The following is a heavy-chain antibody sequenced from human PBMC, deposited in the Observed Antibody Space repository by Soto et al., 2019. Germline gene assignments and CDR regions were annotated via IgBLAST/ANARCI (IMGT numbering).Heavy chain of an antibody. CDR1: GGTCSSCA. CDR2: ISAYNGNT. V-gene: IGHV1-18*01. CDR3: AIKRYDFWSGSPGSYRDV. Sequence: ASVRVSCRASGGTCSSCAISLVRQAPGQGVEWMGWISAYNGNTNYAQKLQGRVTMTTDTSTSTAYMELRSLRSDDTAVYYCAIKRYDFWSGSPGSYRDVWGQGTTVPVSS. D-gene: IGHD3-3*01. J-gene: IGHJ6*02.